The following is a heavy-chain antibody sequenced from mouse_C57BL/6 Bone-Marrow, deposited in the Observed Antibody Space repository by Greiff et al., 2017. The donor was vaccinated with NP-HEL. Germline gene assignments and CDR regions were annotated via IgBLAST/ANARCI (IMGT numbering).Heavy chain of an antibody. CDR2: IYPSDSET. CDR3: ARGLGAWFAY. J-gene: IGHJ3*01. CDR1: GYTFTSYW. D-gene: IGHD3-3*01. Sequence: QVQLQQPGAELARPGSSVKLSCKASGYTFTSYWMDWVKQRPGQGLEWIGNIYPSDSETHYNQKFKDKATLTVDKSSSTAYMQLSSLTSEDSAVYYCARGLGAWFAYWGQGTLVTVSA. V-gene: IGHV1-61*01.